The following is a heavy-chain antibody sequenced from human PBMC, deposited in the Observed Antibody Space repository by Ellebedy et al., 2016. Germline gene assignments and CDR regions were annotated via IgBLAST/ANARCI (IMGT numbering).Heavy chain of an antibody. J-gene: IGHJ6*02. V-gene: IGHV4-30-2*01. Sequence: SETLSLTXAVSGGSISSGGYSWSWIRQPPGKGLEWIGYIYHSGSTYYNPSLKSRVTISVDRSKNQFSLKLSSVTAADTAGYYCARGARGGMDVWGQGTTVTVSS. CDR2: IYHSGST. CDR1: GGSISSGGYS. CDR3: ARGARGGMDV.